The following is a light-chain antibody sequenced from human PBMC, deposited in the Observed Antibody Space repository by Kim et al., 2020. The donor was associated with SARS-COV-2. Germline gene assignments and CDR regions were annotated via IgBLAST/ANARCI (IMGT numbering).Light chain of an antibody. Sequence: SVFQGRNVTSPCSGHRLCDKNFCWYHKGPGQSPILRIMKDTERPVGVPGRFSGSHSGDTVTLAISGAQALGEADYYCQTRDSGTVVFGGGTQLTVL. V-gene: IGLV3-1*01. J-gene: IGLJ2*01. CDR1: RLCDKN. CDR2: KDT. CDR3: QTRDSGTVV.